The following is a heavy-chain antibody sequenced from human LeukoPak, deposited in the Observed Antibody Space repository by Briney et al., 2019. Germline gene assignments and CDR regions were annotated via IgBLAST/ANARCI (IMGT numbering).Heavy chain of an antibody. CDR2: INPNSGGT. D-gene: IGHD3-9*01. V-gene: IGHV1-2*02. CDR3: ARDGTISYYMDV. Sequence: ASVKVSCMASGYTFTGYYMHWVRQAPGQGLEWMGWINPNSGGTNYAQKFQGRVTMTRDTSISTAYMELSRLRSDDTAVYYCARDGTISYYMDVWGKGTTVTVSS. CDR1: GYTFTGYY. J-gene: IGHJ6*03.